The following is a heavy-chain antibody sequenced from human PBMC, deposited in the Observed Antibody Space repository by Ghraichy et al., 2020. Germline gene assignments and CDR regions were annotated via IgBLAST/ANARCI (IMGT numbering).Heavy chain of an antibody. D-gene: IGHD3-10*01. CDR2: INPNSGGT. CDR1: GYTFTGYS. J-gene: IGHJ3*02. V-gene: IGHV1-2*02. CDR3: AFSVREDGFDI. Sequence: ASVKVSCKASGYTFTGYSMHWVRQAPGQGLECMGWINPNSGGTSYAQKFQGRVAMTRDTSISTAYMELSRLRSDDTAVYYCAFSVREDGFDIWGQGTMVTVSS.